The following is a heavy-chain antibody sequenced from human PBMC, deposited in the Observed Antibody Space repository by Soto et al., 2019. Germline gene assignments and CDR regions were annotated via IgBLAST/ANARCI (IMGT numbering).Heavy chain of an antibody. CDR2: ISTNGGST. CDR1: GFTFSIYA. D-gene: IGHD1-26*01. J-gene: IGHJ4*02. V-gene: IGHV3-64*04. Sequence: SLRLSCSASGFTFSIYAMHWVRQAPGDGLEYVSSISTNGGSTHYADSVKGRFTISRDNAKNSLYLQMNSLRAEDTAVYYCARVVGARYFDYWGQGTLVTVSS. CDR3: ARVVGARYFDY.